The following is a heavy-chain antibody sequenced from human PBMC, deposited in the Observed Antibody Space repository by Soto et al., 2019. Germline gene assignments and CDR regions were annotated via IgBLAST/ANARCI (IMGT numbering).Heavy chain of an antibody. Sequence: SETLSLTCTVSGGSISSGGYYLRWIRQHPGKGLEWIGYIYYSGSTYYNPSLKSRVTISVDTSKNQFSLKLSSVTAADTAVYYCARELVGVTLGIDYWGQGTQVTVSS. CDR2: IYYSGST. J-gene: IGHJ4*02. CDR3: ARELVGVTLGIDY. CDR1: GGSISSGGYY. V-gene: IGHV4-31*03. D-gene: IGHD1-26*01.